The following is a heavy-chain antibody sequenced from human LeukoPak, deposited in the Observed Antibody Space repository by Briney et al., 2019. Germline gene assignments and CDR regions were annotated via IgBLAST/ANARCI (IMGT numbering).Heavy chain of an antibody. CDR1: GYSFTSYG. Sequence: ASVKVSCKASGYSFTSYGISWVRQAPGQGLEWMGWISTYNANANYALKLQGRVTLTTDTSTSTAYMELKSLRSDDTAVYYCAREECSIGVCYPSGYWGQGTLVTVSS. J-gene: IGHJ4*02. D-gene: IGHD2-8*01. CDR3: AREECSIGVCYPSGY. V-gene: IGHV1-18*01. CDR2: ISTYNANA.